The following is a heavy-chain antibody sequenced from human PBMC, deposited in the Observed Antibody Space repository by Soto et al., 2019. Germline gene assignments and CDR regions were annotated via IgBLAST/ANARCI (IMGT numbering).Heavy chain of an antibody. CDR3: ARQGSY. V-gene: IGHV4-39*01. CDR2: IYFNGNT. CDR1: GVCIIDTSYY. J-gene: IGHJ4*01. Sequence: SERLSLTCNVGGVCIIDTSYYWGWIRQPPGKGLEWIGTIYFNGNTFYNPSLKSRLTISVDTSKNQISLRLTSVTAADTAMYYCARQGSYWGHGTLVTVSS.